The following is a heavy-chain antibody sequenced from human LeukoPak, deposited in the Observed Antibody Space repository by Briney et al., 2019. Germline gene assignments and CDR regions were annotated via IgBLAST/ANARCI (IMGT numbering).Heavy chain of an antibody. J-gene: IGHJ3*02. V-gene: IGHV3-23*01. CDR2: FSVSSGNT. CDR3: ARGIIAGTSGFAFDI. D-gene: IGHD1-1*01. Sequence: GGSLRLSCAASGFTFSNYAMSWVRLAPGRGLEWVSTFSVSSGNTYYADSVRGRFTISRDTSKNTLYLQMDSLTVEDTAVYFCARGIIAGTSGFAFDIWGQGTMVTVSS. CDR1: GFTFSNYA.